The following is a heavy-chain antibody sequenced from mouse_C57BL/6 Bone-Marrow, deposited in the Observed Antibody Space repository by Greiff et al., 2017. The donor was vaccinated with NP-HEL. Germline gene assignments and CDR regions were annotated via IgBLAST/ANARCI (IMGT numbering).Heavy chain of an antibody. CDR2: IHPNSGST. J-gene: IGHJ1*03. CDR1: GYTFTSYW. D-gene: IGHD1-1*01. Sequence: QVQLKQPGAELVKPGASVKLSCKASGYTFTSYWMHWVKQRPGQGLEWIGMIHPNSGSTNYNEKFKSKATLTVDKSSSTAYMQLSSLTSEDSAVYYCARTHYYGSSYDWYFDVWGTGTTVTVSS. CDR3: ARTHYYGSSYDWYFDV. V-gene: IGHV1-64*01.